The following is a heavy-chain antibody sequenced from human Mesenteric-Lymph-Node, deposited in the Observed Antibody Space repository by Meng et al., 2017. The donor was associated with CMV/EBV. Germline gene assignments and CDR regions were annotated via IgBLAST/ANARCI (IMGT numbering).Heavy chain of an antibody. D-gene: IGHD4-17*01. J-gene: IGHJ6*02. CDR1: GGAFNSYA. V-gene: IGHV1-46*02. Sequence: ASVKVSCKASGGAFNSYAINWVRQAPGQGLEWMGTINPSGGSTTYAQKFQGRVTMTRDTSTNIVYMEVSSLTSEDTAVYYCASDSYGDFTSGSGLDVWGQGTTVTVSS. CDR3: ASDSYGDFTSGSGLDV. CDR2: INPSGGST.